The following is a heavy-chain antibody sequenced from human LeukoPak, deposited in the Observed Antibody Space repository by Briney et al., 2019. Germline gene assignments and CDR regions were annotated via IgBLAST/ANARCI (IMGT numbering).Heavy chain of an antibody. CDR3: ASGSYYGSGEYGMDV. D-gene: IGHD3-10*01. J-gene: IGHJ6*02. Sequence: GGSLRLSCAASGFTFSSYGMHWVRQAPGKGLEWVAFIRYDGSNKYYADSVKGRFTISRDNSKNTLYLQMNSLRAEDAAVYYCASGSYYGSGEYGMDVWGQGTTVTVSS. CDR1: GFTFSSYG. V-gene: IGHV3-30*02. CDR2: IRYDGSNK.